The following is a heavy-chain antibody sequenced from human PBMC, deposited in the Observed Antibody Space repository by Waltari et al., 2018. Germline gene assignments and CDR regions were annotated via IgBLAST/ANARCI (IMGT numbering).Heavy chain of an antibody. V-gene: IGHV3-7*01. CDR2: IKQDGSEK. Sequence: EVQLVESGGGLVQPGGSLRLSCAASGFPFSSYWMSWVRQAPGKGLEWVANIKQDGSEKYYVDSVKGRFTISRDNAKNSLYLQMNSLRAEDTAVYYCARGDRTFDYWGQGTLVTVSS. CDR3: ARGDRTFDY. J-gene: IGHJ4*02. CDR1: GFPFSSYW.